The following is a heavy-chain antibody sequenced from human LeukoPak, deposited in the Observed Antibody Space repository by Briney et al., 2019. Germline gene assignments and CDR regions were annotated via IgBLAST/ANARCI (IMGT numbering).Heavy chain of an antibody. CDR3: ARDLGPYSSSWPYY. D-gene: IGHD6-13*01. V-gene: IGHV4-39*07. J-gene: IGHJ4*02. CDR2: IYYSGST. CDR1: GGSISSSSYC. Sequence: PSETLSLTCTVSGGSISSSSYCWGWIRQPPGKGLEWIGSIYYSGSTYYNPSLKSRVTISVDTSKNQFSLKLSSVTAADTAVYYCARDLGPYSSSWPYYWGQGTLVTVSS.